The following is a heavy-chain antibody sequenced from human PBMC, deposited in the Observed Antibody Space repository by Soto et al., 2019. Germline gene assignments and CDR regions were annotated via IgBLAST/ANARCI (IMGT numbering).Heavy chain of an antibody. CDR1: GYTFTSYA. J-gene: IGHJ5*02. Sequence: ASVKVSCKASGYTFTSYAMHWVRQAPGQRLEWMGWINGGNGNTKYSQKFQGRVTITRDTSASTAYMELSSLRSEDTAVYYCARVGASSSLGRVDPWGQGTLVTVSS. D-gene: IGHD6-13*01. CDR2: INGGNGNT. CDR3: ARVGASSSLGRVDP. V-gene: IGHV1-3*01.